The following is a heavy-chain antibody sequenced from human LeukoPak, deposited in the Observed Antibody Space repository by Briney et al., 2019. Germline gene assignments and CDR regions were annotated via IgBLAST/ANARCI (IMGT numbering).Heavy chain of an antibody. CDR3: AKGGLNWFDP. D-gene: IGHD3-10*01. J-gene: IGHJ5*02. V-gene: IGHV3-30-3*01. CDR1: GFIFRSYA. CDR2: ISADGNEQ. Sequence: HPGGSLRLSCVDSGFIFRSYALHWLRQAPGKGLEWVAVISADGNEQYYADSVKGRFTMSRDNSKNTLYLQMNSLRAEDTAVYYCAKGGLNWFDPWGQGTLVTVSS.